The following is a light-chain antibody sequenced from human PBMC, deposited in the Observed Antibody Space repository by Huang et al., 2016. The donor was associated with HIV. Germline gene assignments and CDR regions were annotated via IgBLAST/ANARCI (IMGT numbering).Light chain of an antibody. CDR1: QSVSSN. CDR2: GAS. Sequence: EIVMTQSPATLSVSPGERATLSCSASQSVSSNLAWDQQKPGQAPRLLIYGASTRATGIPARFSGSGSGTEFTLTITSLQSEDFAVYYCQQYNNWPYTFGQGTKLEIK. J-gene: IGKJ2*01. V-gene: IGKV3-15*01. CDR3: QQYNNWPYT.